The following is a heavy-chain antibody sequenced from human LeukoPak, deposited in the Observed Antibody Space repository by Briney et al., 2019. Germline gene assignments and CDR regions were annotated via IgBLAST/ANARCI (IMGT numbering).Heavy chain of an antibody. V-gene: IGHV1-2*02. CDR1: GYTFTGYY. D-gene: IGHD6-19*01. CDR2: INPNSGGT. Sequence: ASVKVSCKASGYTFTGYYMHWVRQAPGQGLEWMGWINPNSGGTNYAQKFQGRVTMTRDTSISTAYMELSRLRSDDTAVYYCARDFRSDLGAVAGMRGFDYWGQGTLVTVSS. J-gene: IGHJ4*02. CDR3: ARDFRSDLGAVAGMRGFDY.